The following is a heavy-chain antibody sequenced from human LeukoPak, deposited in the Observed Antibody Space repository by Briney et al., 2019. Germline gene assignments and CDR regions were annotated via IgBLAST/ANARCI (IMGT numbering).Heavy chain of an antibody. CDR1: GYTFTGYY. CDR2: INPNSGGT. V-gene: IGHV1-2*02. J-gene: IGHJ4*02. CDR3: ARSPHILTGENFDF. Sequence: GASVKVSCKASGYTFTGYYMHWVRQAPGQGFEWMGWINPNSGGTNYAQKFQGRVTMTRDTSISTAYMELSRLRSDDTAVFYCARSPHILTGENFDFWGQGTLVTVSS. D-gene: IGHD3-9*01.